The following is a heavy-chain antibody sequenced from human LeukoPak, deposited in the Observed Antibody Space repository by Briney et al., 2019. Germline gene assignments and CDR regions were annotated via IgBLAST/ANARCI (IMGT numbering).Heavy chain of an antibody. D-gene: IGHD6-19*01. CDR2: ILPIIGTA. CDR1: GGTFSRYA. Sequence: PSVKVSCKASGGTFSRYAISWVRQAPGQGLEWTGGILPIIGTANYAQKFQGRVTITADESTSTAYVELRSLRSEDTAVYYCATSRIAVAGTGLDYWGQGTLVTVSS. V-gene: IGHV1-69*01. CDR3: ATSRIAVAGTGLDY. J-gene: IGHJ4*02.